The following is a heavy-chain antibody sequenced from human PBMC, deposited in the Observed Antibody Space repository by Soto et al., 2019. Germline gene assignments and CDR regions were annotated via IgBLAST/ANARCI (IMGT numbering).Heavy chain of an antibody. CDR1: GYSFAGYW. J-gene: IGHJ4*01. D-gene: IGHD3-22*01. CDR2: IDPSDSQT. CDR3: ARQIYDSDTGPNFQYYFDS. V-gene: IGHV5-10-1*01. Sequence: GESLKISCKGSGYSFAGYWIPWVLQKPGKGLEWMGRIDPSDSQTYYSPSFRGHVTISVTKSITTVFLQWSSLRAADTAMYYCARQIYDSDTGPNFQYYFDSWGQGTPVTVSS.